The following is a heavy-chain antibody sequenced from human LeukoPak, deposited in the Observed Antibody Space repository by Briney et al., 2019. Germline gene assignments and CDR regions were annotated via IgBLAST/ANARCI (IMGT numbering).Heavy chain of an antibody. CDR1: GYTFTSYY. CDR3: ARGVQLWPDY. D-gene: IGHD5-18*01. V-gene: IGHV1-46*01. Sequence: ASVKVSCKASGYTFTSYYMHWVRQAPGQGLEWMGIINPSGGSTSYAQKFQGRVTMTRDMSTSTAYMELRSLRSDDTAVYYCARGVQLWPDYWGQGTLVTVSS. CDR2: INPSGGST. J-gene: IGHJ4*02.